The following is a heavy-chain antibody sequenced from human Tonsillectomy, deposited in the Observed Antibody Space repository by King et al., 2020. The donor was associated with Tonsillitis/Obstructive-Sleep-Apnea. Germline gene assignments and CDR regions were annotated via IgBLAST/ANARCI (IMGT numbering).Heavy chain of an antibody. CDR3: AKAKEYCSGGSCYSYYYYGMDV. D-gene: IGHD2-15*01. J-gene: IGHJ6*02. Sequence: VQLVESGGGLVQPGGSLRLSCAASGFTFSSYAMSWVRQAPGKGLEWVSAISGSGGSTYYADSVKGRFTISRDNSKNTLYLQMNSLRAEATAVYYCAKAKEYCSGGSCYSYYYYGMDVWGQGTTVTVSS. CDR2: ISGSGGST. V-gene: IGHV3-23*04. CDR1: GFTFSSYA.